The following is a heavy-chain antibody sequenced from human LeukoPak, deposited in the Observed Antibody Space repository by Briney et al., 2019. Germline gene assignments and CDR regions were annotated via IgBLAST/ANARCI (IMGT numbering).Heavy chain of an antibody. CDR3: AKGLGSYYYYMDV. J-gene: IGHJ6*03. Sequence: GGSLRLSCAASGLTFSLYAMTWVRQAPGKGLDWVSTISGSGGDTYYADSVKGRFTISRDNSKNTLYLQMNSLRAEDTALYYCAKGLGSYYYYMDVWGKGTTVTVSS. CDR2: ISGSGGDT. V-gene: IGHV3-23*01. D-gene: IGHD2-15*01. CDR1: GLTFSLYA.